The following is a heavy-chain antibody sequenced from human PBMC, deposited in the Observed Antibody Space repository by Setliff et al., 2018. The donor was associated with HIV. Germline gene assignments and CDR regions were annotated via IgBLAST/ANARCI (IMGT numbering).Heavy chain of an antibody. V-gene: IGHV3-23*01. J-gene: IGHJ4*02. D-gene: IGHD3-22*01. CDR2: ISGSADST. Sequence: HGGSLRLSCAASGFIFSSYAMNWVRQAPGKGLEWVSAISGSADSTYYAHPVRGRFTISRDNSKNTLYLQMNSLRAEDTAVYYCVKGFPRRYLDSSGYYYFDYWGLGTLVTVSS. CDR3: VKGFPRRYLDSSGYYYFDY. CDR1: GFIFSSYA.